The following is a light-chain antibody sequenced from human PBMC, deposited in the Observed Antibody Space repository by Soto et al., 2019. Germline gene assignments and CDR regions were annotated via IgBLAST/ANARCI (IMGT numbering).Light chain of an antibody. CDR1: KNDIGVYDF. CDR2: EVV. J-gene: IGLJ1*01. V-gene: IGLV2-8*01. Sequence: QSALTQPPSASGSPGQSVTISCTGTKNDIGVYDFVSWYRHHPGKAPRLIIYEVVQRPSGVPDRFSGSKSGNTASLTVSGLQAADEADYFCKSYAGSNTYVFGGGTKVTVL. CDR3: KSYAGSNTYV.